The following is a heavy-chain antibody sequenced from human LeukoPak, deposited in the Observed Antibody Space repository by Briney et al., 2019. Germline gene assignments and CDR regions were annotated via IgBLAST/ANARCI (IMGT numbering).Heavy chain of an antibody. Sequence: PGGSLRLSCAASGFTFSSYAMSWVRQAPGKGLEWVSALSGSGGSTYYADSVKGRFTISRDKSKNTLDLQMNSLRAEDTAVYYCAKARWLQLYYFDYWGQGTLVTVSS. V-gene: IGHV3-23*01. CDR1: GFTFSSYA. D-gene: IGHD5-24*01. CDR3: AKARWLQLYYFDY. J-gene: IGHJ4*02. CDR2: LSGSGGST.